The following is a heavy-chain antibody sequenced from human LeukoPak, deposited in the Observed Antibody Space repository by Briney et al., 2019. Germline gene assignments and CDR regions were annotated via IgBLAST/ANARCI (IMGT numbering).Heavy chain of an antibody. Sequence: PSETLSLTCTVSGGSISRYYWSWIRQPPGKGLEWIGYIYTSGSTNYNPSLKSRVTISVDTSKNQFSLKLSSVTAADTAVDYCAGFQHCSSTSCNWFDPWGQGNLGTVSS. J-gene: IGHJ5*02. CDR1: GGSISRYY. D-gene: IGHD2-2*01. V-gene: IGHV4-4*09. CDR3: AGFQHCSSTSCNWFDP. CDR2: IYTSGST.